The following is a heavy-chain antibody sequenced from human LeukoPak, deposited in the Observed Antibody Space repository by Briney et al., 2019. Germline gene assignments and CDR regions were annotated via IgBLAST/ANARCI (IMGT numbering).Heavy chain of an antibody. CDR3: AKSGGQLLSGANFDY. V-gene: IGHV3-23*01. CDR1: GFTFSNYA. D-gene: IGHD2-2*01. CDR2: ISGSGYST. Sequence: GGSLRLSCVASGFTFSNYAMSWVRQAPGKGLEWVSAISGSGYSTYYADSVKGRFTISRDNSKNTLYLQMNSLRAEDTAVYYCAKSGGQLLSGANFDYWGQGTLVTVSS. J-gene: IGHJ4*02.